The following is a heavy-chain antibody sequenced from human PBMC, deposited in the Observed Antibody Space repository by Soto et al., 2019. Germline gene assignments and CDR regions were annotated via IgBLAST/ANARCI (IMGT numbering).Heavy chain of an antibody. CDR2: ISYDGSNK. CDR1: GFTFSSYG. J-gene: IGHJ4*02. CDR3: AKDLEEIDYGERDWIFDY. V-gene: IGHV3-30*18. D-gene: IGHD4-17*01. Sequence: GESLKISCAASGFTFSSYGMHWVRQAPGKGLEWVAVISYDGSNKYYADSVKGRFTISRDNSKNTLYLQMNSLRAEDTAVYYCAKDLEEIDYGERDWIFDYWGQGTLVTVSS.